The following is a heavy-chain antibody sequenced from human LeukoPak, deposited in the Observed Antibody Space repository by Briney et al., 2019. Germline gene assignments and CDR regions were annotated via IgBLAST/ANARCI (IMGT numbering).Heavy chain of an antibody. CDR3: ARGSYDYVWGSYRSATNPFDY. CDR1: GGSISSGNYY. Sequence: SQTLSLTCTVSGGSISSGNYYWSWIRQHPDKGLEWIGYVYYTGSTYYNPSLKSRVTISVDKSKNQFSLKLSSVTAADTAVYYCARGSYDYVWGSYRSATNPFDYWGQGTLVTVSS. CDR2: VYYTGST. V-gene: IGHV4-31*03. J-gene: IGHJ4*02. D-gene: IGHD3-16*02.